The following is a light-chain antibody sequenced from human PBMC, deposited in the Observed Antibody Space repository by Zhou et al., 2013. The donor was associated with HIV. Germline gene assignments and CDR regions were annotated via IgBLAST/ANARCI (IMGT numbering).Light chain of an antibody. CDR1: QSVSSSY. CDR2: AAS. CDR3: QQYGSSP. J-gene: IGKJ1*01. Sequence: EIVLTQSPGTLSLSPGERATLSCRASQSVSSSYLAWYQQKPGQAPRLLIYAASTRATGIPDRFSGSGSGTDFTLTISRLEPEDFAVYYCQQYGSSPFGQG. V-gene: IGKV3-20*01.